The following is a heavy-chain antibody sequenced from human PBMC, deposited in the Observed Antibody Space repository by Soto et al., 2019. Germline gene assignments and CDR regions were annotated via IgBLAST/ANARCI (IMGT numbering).Heavy chain of an antibody. D-gene: IGHD3-16*01. V-gene: IGHV4-34*01. CDR2: INHSGST. Sequence: SETLSLTCTVSGGSISGYYWSWIRQPPGKGLEWIGEINHSGSTNYNPSLKSRVTISVDTSKNQFSLKLSSVTAADTAVYYCAREKSVWGSYYFAYWGQGTRVTVSS. CDR3: AREKSVWGSYYFAY. J-gene: IGHJ4*02. CDR1: GGSISGYY.